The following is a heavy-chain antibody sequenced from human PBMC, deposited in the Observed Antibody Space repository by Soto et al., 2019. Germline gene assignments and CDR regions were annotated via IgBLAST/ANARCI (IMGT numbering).Heavy chain of an antibody. Sequence: QVQLVQSGGEVKKPGASVKVSCKVSGYTFTNYGISWVRQTPGQGLEWMGWLSAYSGNTNYTQKFQGRVTMTTDTSTSTAYMELRSLRSDDTAVYYCARDVGHYYDGCGYNIYFDYWGQGTLVTISS. CDR1: GYTFTNYG. J-gene: IGHJ4*02. V-gene: IGHV1-18*01. CDR2: LSAYSGNT. CDR3: ARDVGHYYDGCGYNIYFDY. D-gene: IGHD3-22*01.